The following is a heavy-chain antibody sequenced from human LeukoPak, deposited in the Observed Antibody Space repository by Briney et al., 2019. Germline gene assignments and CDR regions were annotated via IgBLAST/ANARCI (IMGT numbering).Heavy chain of an antibody. V-gene: IGHV4-59*01. CDR1: GGSISSYY. J-gene: IGHJ4*02. Sequence: SETLSPTCTVSGGSISSYYWSWIRQPPGKGLEWIGYIYYSGSTNSNPSLKSRVTISIDTSKNQFSLKLSSVTAADTAVYYCARDVSTHGSRGDYFDYWGQGTLVTVSS. CDR2: IYYSGST. D-gene: IGHD3-10*01. CDR3: ARDVSTHGSRGDYFDY.